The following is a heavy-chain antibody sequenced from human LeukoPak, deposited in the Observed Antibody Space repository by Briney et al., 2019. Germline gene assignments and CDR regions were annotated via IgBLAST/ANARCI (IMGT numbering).Heavy chain of an antibody. CDR3: ARDRVYKDGGFDP. J-gene: IGHJ5*02. D-gene: IGHD6-6*01. V-gene: IGHV4-59*01. Sequence: PSETLSLTCTVSGGSISSYYWSWIRQPPGKGLEWIGYIYYSGSTNYNPSLKSRVTISVDTSKNQFSLKLSSVTAADTAVYYCARDRVYKDGGFDPWGQGTLVTVSS. CDR2: IYYSGST. CDR1: GGSISSYY.